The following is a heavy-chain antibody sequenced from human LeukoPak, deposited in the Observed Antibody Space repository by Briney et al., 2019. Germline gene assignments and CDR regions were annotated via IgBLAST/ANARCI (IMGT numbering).Heavy chain of an antibody. V-gene: IGHV3-7*04. Sequence: GGSLRLSCAASGFTFSSYWMSWVRQAPGKGLEWVANIKQDGSEKYYVDSVKGRFTISRDNAKNSLYLQMNSLRAEDTAVYYCARGIVATIFDYYYYMDVWGKGTTVTVSS. CDR3: ARGIVATIFDYYYYMDV. CDR1: GFTFSSYW. D-gene: IGHD5-12*01. J-gene: IGHJ6*03. CDR2: IKQDGSEK.